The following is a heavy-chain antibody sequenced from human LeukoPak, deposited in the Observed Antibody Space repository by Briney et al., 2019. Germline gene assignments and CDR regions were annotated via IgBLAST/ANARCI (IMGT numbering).Heavy chain of an antibody. D-gene: IGHD6-13*01. Sequence: PSETLSLTCSVSGYSSSSGYYWGWIRQPPGKGLEWIGSIHHSGTSYYNPSLQSRVTISVDTSKSQFSLKLNSVTAADTAVYYCARVRKIAATGQTIFDYWGQGTLVTVSS. CDR1: GYSSSSGYY. V-gene: IGHV4-38-2*02. CDR2: IHHSGTS. J-gene: IGHJ4*02. CDR3: ARVRKIAATGQTIFDY.